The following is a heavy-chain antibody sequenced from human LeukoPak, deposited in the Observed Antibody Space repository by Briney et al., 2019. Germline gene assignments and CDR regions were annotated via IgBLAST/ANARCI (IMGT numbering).Heavy chain of an antibody. Sequence: SETLSLTCTVSGGSIRSSTYYWGWIRQPPGKGLECIGSIYYSGSTNYNASLKSQVSISIDTSKNQFSLRLTSVTAADTAVYYCARQTGSGLFILPGGQGTLVTVSS. CDR1: GGSIRSSTYY. V-gene: IGHV4-39*01. CDR2: IYYSGST. J-gene: IGHJ4*02. CDR3: ARQTGSGLFILP. D-gene: IGHD3/OR15-3a*01.